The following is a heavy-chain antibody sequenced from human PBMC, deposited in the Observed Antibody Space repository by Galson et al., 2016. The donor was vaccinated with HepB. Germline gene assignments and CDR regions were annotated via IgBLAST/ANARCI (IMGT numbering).Heavy chain of an antibody. Sequence: SVKVSCKASGYTFFNYYIHWVRQAPGQGLEWMAMINPSSGSTIYAREFQGKISVTRDTASVPSDTSTGTVHLFLRSLRHEDTAVYYCARLGGTLTGYDNFGNLRGYFDLWGRGSLVTVSS. D-gene: IGHD3-9*01. CDR2: INPSSGST. V-gene: IGHV1-46*01. CDR1: GYTFFNYY. CDR3: ARLGGTLTGYDNFGNLRGYFDL. J-gene: IGHJ2*01.